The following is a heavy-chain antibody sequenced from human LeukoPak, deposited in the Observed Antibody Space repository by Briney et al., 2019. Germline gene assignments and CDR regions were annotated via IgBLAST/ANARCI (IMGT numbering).Heavy chain of an antibody. V-gene: IGHV1-69*15. J-gene: IGHJ4*02. CDR3: ARVRLMYYYDSSGYYWSY. Sequence: SVKVSCKASGGTFSSYAISWVRQAPGQGLEWMGRIIPIFGTANYAQKFQGRVTITADESTSTAYMELSSLRSEDTAVYYCARVRLMYYYDSSGYYWSYWGQGTLVTVSS. CDR1: GGTFSSYA. CDR2: IIPIFGTA. D-gene: IGHD3-22*01.